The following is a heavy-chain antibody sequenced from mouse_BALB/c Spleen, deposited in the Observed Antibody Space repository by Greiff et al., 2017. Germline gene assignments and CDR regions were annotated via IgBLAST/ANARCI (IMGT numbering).Heavy chain of an antibody. CDR3: ARGGGSSYAMDY. CDR2: ISDGGSYT. V-gene: IGHV5-4*02. J-gene: IGHJ4*01. CDR1: GFTFSDYY. Sequence: EVKLVESGGGLVKPGGSLKLSCAASGFTFSDYYMYWVRQTPEKRLEWVATISDGGSYTYYPDSVKGRFTISRDNAKNNLYLQMSSLKSEDTAMYYCARGGGSSYAMDYWGQGTSVTVSS.